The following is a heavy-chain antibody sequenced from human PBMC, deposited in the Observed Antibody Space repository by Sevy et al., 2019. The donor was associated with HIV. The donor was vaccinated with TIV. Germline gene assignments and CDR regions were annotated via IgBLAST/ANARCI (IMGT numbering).Heavy chain of an antibody. J-gene: IGHJ6*02. CDR2: ISFDGDNK. V-gene: IGHV3-30*18. Sequence: GGSLRLSCEASGFSFSRYGMHWVRQVAGKGLEWAAVISFDGDNKYYSDSVRRRFAISRDNSENTMHLQMNNLRLDDTTVYYRAKGLSSIYPYSMDVWGQGTTVTVSS. D-gene: IGHD3-16*01. CDR1: GFSFSRYG. CDR3: AKGLSSIYPYSMDV.